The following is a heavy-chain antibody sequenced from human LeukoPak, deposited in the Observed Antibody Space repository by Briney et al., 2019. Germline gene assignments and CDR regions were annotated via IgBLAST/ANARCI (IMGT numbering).Heavy chain of an antibody. Sequence: PGGSLRLSCAASGFIVSSNYMSWVRQAPGQGLEWVSTISDDGSGTYCADSVKGRFTISRDNSKNTLFLQINSLRAEDSAVYYCATDRERDPSVYYLVGGQGTLITVSS. CDR3: ATDRERDPSVYYLV. CDR1: GFIVSSNY. CDR2: ISDDGSGT. J-gene: IGHJ4*02. V-gene: IGHV3-23*01. D-gene: IGHD3-22*01.